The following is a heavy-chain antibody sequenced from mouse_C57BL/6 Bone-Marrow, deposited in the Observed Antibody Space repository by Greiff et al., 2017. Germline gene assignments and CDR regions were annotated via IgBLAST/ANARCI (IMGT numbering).Heavy chain of an antibody. CDR3: ARRRGGYGYYFDY. CDR1: GFSLTSYA. CDR2: IWTGGGT. Sequence: VMLVESGPGLVAPSQSLSITCTVSGFSLTSYAISWVRQPPGKGLEWLGVIWTGGGTNYNSALKSRLSISKDNSKSQVVLKMNSLQTDDTARYYCARRRGGYGYYFDYWGQGTTLTVSS. J-gene: IGHJ2*01. V-gene: IGHV2-9-1*01. D-gene: IGHD2-2*01.